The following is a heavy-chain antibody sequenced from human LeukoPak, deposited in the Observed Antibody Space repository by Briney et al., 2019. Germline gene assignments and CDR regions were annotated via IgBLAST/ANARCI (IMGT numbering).Heavy chain of an antibody. J-gene: IGHJ6*02. CDR3: ARAASNYGMDV. V-gene: IGHV3-33*01. CDR1: GFTFSSYG. CDR2: IWYDGSNK. Sequence: QAGGSLRLSCAASGFTFSSYGMHWVRQAPGKGLEWVAVIWYDGSNKYYADSVKGRFTISRDNSKNTLYLQMNSLRAEDTAVYCCARAASNYGMDVWGQGTTVTVSS.